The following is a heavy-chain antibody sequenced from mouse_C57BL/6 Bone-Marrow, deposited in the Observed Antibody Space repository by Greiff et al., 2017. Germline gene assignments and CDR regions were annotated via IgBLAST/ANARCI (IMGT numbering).Heavy chain of an antibody. CDR2: INPNNGGT. CDR3: AREGEWLLLHWYFDV. V-gene: IGHV1-22*01. CDR1: GYTFTDYN. Sequence: EVQLQQSGPELVKPGASVKMSCKASGYTFTDYNMHWVKQSHGKSLEWIGYINPNNGGTSYNQKYKGKATLTVNKSSSTAYMELRSLTSEDSAVYYCAREGEWLLLHWYFDVWGTGTTVTVSS. D-gene: IGHD2-3*01. J-gene: IGHJ1*03.